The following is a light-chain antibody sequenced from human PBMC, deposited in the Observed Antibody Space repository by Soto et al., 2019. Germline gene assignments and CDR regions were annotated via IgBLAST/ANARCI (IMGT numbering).Light chain of an antibody. CDR1: SSDVGGYNY. Sequence: QSVLTQPASVSGSPGQSITISCTGTSSDVGGYNYVSWYQQHPGKAPKLMIYDVSNRPSGVSNRFSGSKSGNTASLTISGLQAEDEADYYCCSYAGSSTSVVFGGGTKLTVL. J-gene: IGLJ2*01. CDR2: DVS. CDR3: CSYAGSSTSVV. V-gene: IGLV2-14*01.